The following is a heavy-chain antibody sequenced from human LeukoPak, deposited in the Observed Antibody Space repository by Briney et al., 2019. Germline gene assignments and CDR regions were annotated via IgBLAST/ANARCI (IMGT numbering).Heavy chain of an antibody. J-gene: IGHJ4*02. V-gene: IGHV3-33*08. CDR3: VRGYYAGRGHHFEY. CDR2: IWSDGSNK. D-gene: IGHD3-22*01. Sequence: PGGSLRLSCAASGFTFSSYAMSWVRRAPGKGLEWVTVIWSDGSNKYYADSVKGRFTISRDNSKNTLYLQMNSLRAEDTAVYYCVRGYYAGRGHHFEYWGQGTLVTVSS. CDR1: GFTFSSYA.